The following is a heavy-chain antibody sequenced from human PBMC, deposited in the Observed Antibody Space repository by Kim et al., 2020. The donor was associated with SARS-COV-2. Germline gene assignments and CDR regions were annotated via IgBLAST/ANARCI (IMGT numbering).Heavy chain of an antibody. Sequence: SETLSLTCAVYGGSFSGYYWSWIRQPPGKGLEWIGEINHSGSTNYNPSLKSRVTISVDTSKNQFSLKLSSVTAADTAVYYCARAIDYWGQGTLVTVSS. J-gene: IGHJ4*02. CDR2: INHSGST. CDR3: ARAIDY. CDR1: GGSFSGYY. V-gene: IGHV4-34*01.